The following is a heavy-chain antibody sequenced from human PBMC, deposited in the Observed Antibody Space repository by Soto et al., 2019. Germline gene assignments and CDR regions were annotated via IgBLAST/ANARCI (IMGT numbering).Heavy chain of an antibody. CDR2: ISGSGGST. J-gene: IGHJ5*02. CDR3: AKDSSSWYSDWFDP. V-gene: IGHV3-23*01. D-gene: IGHD6-13*01. CDR1: GFTFSSYA. Sequence: EVQLLESGGGLVQPGGSLRLSCAASGFTFSSYAMSWVRQAPGKGLEWVSAISGSGGSTYYADSVKGRFTISRDNTKNTLYLQTNSLRAEDTAVYYCAKDSSSWYSDWFDPWGQGSLVTVS.